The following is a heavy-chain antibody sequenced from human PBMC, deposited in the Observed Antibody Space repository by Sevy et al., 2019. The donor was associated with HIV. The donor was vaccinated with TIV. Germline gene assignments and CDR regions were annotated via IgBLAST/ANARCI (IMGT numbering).Heavy chain of an antibody. CDR3: AKGTLVVPTVIYYYYGMSV. CDR2: ISHSGDGT. D-gene: IGHD2-2*02. Sequence: GGSLRLSCAASGFTFSSYAMSWVRQAPGKGLEWVSAISHSGDGTYYADSVKGRFTISRDNSKNTLYLEMNSLRAEDTAVYYCAKGTLVVPTVIYYYYGMSVWGQGTTVTFSS. CDR1: GFTFSSYA. V-gene: IGHV3-23*01. J-gene: IGHJ6*02.